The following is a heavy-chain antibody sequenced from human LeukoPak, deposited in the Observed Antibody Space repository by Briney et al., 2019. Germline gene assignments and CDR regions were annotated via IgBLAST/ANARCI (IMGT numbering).Heavy chain of an antibody. CDR1: GYTFTSYD. CDR2: INPNSGGT. D-gene: IGHD3-22*01. J-gene: IGHJ4*02. Sequence: ASVKVSCKASGYTFTSYDINWVRQATGQGLEWMGRINPNSGGTNYAQKFQGRVTMTRDTSISTAYMELSRLRSDDTAVYYCARARAYYYDSSVGYWGQGTLATVSS. V-gene: IGHV1-2*06. CDR3: ARARAYYYDSSVGY.